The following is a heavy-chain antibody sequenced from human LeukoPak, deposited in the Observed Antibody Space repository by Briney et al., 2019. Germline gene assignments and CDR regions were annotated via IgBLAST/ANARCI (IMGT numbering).Heavy chain of an antibody. J-gene: IGHJ3*02. CDR1: GFTFSNYW. CDR2: ISSSSSTI. CDR3: ARDPFGQDDAFDI. Sequence: PGGSLRLSCAASGFTFSNYWMSWVRQAPGKGLEWVSYISSSSSTIYYADSVKGRFTISRDNAKNSLYLQMNSLRAEDTAVYYCARDPFGQDDAFDIWGQGTMVTVSS. D-gene: IGHD3-10*01. V-gene: IGHV3-48*01.